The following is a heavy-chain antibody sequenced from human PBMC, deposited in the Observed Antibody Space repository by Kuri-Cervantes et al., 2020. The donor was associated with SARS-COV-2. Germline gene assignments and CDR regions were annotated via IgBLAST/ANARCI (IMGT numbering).Heavy chain of an antibody. CDR3: ARATSSSWEDWFDP. D-gene: IGHD6-13*01. Sequence: ASVKVSCKASGYTFTSYDISWVRQAPGQGLEWMGWISAYNGNTNYAQKLQGRVTMTTDTSTSTAYMELRSLRSDDTAVYYCARATSSSWEDWFDPWGQGTLVTVSS. CDR2: ISAYNGNT. CDR1: GYTFTSYD. V-gene: IGHV1-18*01. J-gene: IGHJ5*02.